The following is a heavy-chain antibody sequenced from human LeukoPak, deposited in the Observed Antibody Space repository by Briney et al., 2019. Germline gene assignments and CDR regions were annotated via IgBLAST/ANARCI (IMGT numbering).Heavy chain of an antibody. CDR3: ARSLRGVIITGYYYYGMDV. J-gene: IGHJ6*02. CDR1: GFTFSSYA. D-gene: IGHD3-10*01. CDR2: ISSNGGST. V-gene: IGHV3-64*01. Sequence: HPGGSLSLSCAASGFTFSSYAMHWVRQAPGKGLEYVSAISSNGGSTYYANSVKGRFTISRDNSKNTLYLQMGSLRAEDMAVYYCARSLRGVIITGYYYYGMDVWGQGTTVTVSS.